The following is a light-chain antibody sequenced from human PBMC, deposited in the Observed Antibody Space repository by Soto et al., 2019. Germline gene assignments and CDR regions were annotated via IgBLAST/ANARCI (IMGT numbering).Light chain of an antibody. CDR2: AAS. CDR1: QGISSY. J-gene: IGKJ4*01. CDR3: QQLNSYPLT. Sequence: DIQLTQSPSFLSASVGDRVTITCRASQGISSYLAWYQQKPGKAPKLQIYAASTLQSGVPSRFSGSGSGTEFTLTISSLQPEDFATYYCQQLNSYPLTFGGGTKVEI. V-gene: IGKV1-9*01.